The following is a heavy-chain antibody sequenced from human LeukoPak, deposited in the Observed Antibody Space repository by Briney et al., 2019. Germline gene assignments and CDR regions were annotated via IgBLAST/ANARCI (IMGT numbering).Heavy chain of an antibody. Sequence: GGSLRLSCAASGFTFDDYAMHWVRQSPGKGLDWVSGISWNSGSIDYVESVKGRFTISRDNAKNSLYLQMNSLRPEDTAFYYCAKGTGRYWTFFDYWGRGTLVTVSS. CDR1: GFTFDDYA. D-gene: IGHD1-26*01. CDR3: AKGTGRYWTFFDY. CDR2: ISWNSGSI. J-gene: IGHJ4*02. V-gene: IGHV3-9*01.